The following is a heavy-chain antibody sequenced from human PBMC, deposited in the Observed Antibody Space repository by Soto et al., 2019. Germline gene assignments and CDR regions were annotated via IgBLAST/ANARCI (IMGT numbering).Heavy chain of an antibody. CDR1: GLTFSIYT. V-gene: IGHV3-21*01. Sequence: EVQLVESGGGLVKPGGSLRLSCAASGLTFSIYTINWVRQAPGKGLEWVSSISSSSSYIYYADSVKGRFTISRDNAMSARYLHMNSLRAEDAAVYYCARERGSGYFDYWGQGTLVTVSS. J-gene: IGHJ4*02. CDR2: ISSSSSYI. CDR3: ARERGSGYFDY. D-gene: IGHD3-16*01.